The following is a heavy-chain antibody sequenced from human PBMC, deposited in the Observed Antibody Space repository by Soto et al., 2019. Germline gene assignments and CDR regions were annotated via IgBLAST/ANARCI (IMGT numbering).Heavy chain of an antibody. CDR3: AKEVVIEASGRSHSYYYGLDV. V-gene: IGHV3-23*01. D-gene: IGHD6-13*01. Sequence: EVQLLESGGGLVQPEGSLTLSCAASGFTFNIYAMTWVRQAPGKGLEWVSVISGSGGRTYYADSVKGRFTMSRDNSNNTLYLQMKSLRDEDTAVYYCAKEVVIEASGRSHSYYYGLDVWGQGTTVTVSS. CDR2: ISGSGGRT. J-gene: IGHJ6*02. CDR1: GFTFNIYA.